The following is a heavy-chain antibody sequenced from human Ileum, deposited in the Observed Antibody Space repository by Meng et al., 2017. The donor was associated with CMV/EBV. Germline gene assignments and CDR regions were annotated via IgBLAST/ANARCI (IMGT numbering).Heavy chain of an antibody. J-gene: IGHJ3*01. CDR1: GFTFSSYW. CDR2: ISGTSGRT. CDR3: AKGVGGSTRPFDF. D-gene: IGHD5/OR15-5a*01. V-gene: IGHV3-23*01. Sequence: GESLKISCAASGFTFSSYWMHWVRQAPGKGLEWVSGISGTSGRTYYADSLEGRFTISRDNSKSTLYLQMNSLRAEDTAMYHCAKGVGGSTRPFDFWGQGTMVTVSS.